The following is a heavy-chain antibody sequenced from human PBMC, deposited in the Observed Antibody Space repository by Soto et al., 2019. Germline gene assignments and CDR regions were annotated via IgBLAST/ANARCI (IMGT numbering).Heavy chain of an antibody. D-gene: IGHD3-10*01. V-gene: IGHV4-31*03. CDR1: GGSISSGGYY. CDR3: ARDGNYYGSGLALAV. J-gene: IGHJ6*02. CDR2: IYYSGST. Sequence: SETLSLTCTVSGGSISSGGYYWSWIRQHPGKGLEWIGYIYYSGSTYYNPSLKSRVTISVDTSKNQFSLKLSSVTAADTAVDYCARDGNYYGSGLALAVWGQGTTVTVSS.